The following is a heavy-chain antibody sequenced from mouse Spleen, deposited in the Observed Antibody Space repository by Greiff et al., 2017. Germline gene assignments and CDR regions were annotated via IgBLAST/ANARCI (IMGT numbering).Heavy chain of an antibody. CDR1: GYTFTSYW. J-gene: IGHJ2*01. V-gene: IGHV1-50*01. D-gene: IGHD2-2*01. Sequence: QVQLQQPGAELVKPGASVKLSCKASGYTFTSYWMQWVKQRPGQGLEWIGEIDPSDSYTNYNQKFKGKATLTVDTSSSTAYMQLSSLTSEDSAVYYGARVGYDGFDYWGQGTTLTVSS. CDR3: ARVGYDGFDY. CDR2: IDPSDSYT.